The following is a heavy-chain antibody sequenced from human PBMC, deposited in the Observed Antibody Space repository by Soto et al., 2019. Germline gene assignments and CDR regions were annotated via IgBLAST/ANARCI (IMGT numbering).Heavy chain of an antibody. CDR2: INRSGST. CDR3: ARGGRYSGSYYGLPTVYYYGMDV. D-gene: IGHD1-26*01. Sequence: QVQLQQWGAGLLKPSETLSLTCAVYGGSFSGYYWSWIRQAPGKGLEWIGEINRSGSTNYNPSLKSRVTISVDTSKNQFSLKLSSVTAADTAVYYCARGGRYSGSYYGLPTVYYYGMDVWGQGTTVTVSS. J-gene: IGHJ6*02. V-gene: IGHV4-34*01. CDR1: GGSFSGYY.